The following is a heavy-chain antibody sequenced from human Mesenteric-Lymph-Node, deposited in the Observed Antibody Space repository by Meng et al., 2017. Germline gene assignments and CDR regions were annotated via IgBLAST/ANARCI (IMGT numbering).Heavy chain of an antibody. CDR3: VREKGSSGRAGWFDP. Sequence: QLVWVGGGVVQPESSLILSFAVSGVTLISSIIHWVRQAPGKGLEWLALISKDESDRQFADSVRGRFTISRDTSKNTVYLQMNNMKTEDTAVYFCVREKGSSGRAGWFDPWGQGTLVTVSS. D-gene: IGHD6-19*01. CDR2: ISKDESDR. V-gene: IGHV3-30*11. J-gene: IGHJ5*02. CDR1: GVTLISSI.